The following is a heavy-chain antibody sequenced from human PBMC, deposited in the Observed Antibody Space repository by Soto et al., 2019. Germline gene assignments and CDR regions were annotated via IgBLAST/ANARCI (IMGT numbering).Heavy chain of an antibody. J-gene: IGHJ5*02. D-gene: IGHD3-22*01. Sequence: GGSLRLSCAAPGFTFSSSWMSWVRQAPGKGLEWVANIKQDGSEKNYVDSVKGRFTISRDNAKNSLYLQMNSLRAEDTAVYYCARKVYYYDSSPAGWFAPWGQGT. V-gene: IGHV3-7*04. CDR3: ARKVYYYDSSPAGWFAP. CDR2: IKQDGSEK. CDR1: GFTFSSSW.